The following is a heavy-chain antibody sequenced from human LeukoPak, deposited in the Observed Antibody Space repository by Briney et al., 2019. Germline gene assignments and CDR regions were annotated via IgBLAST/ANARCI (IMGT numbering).Heavy chain of an antibody. CDR3: ARVGDDTTTWYFDL. V-gene: IGHV3-53*04. CDR2: LYIGGTT. Sequence: PGGSLRLSCAASGFTFSSTYMSWVRQAPGKGLEWLSSLYIGGTTSYADSVKGRFTISSHNSKNTLFLQMNSLRVDDTAFYYCARVGDDTTTWYFDLWGRGTLVTVSS. CDR1: GFTFSSTY. J-gene: IGHJ2*01. D-gene: IGHD1-1*01.